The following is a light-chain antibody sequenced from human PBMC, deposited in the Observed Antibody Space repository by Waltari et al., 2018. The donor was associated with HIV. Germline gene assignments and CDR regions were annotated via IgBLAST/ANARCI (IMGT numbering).Light chain of an antibody. CDR1: SSDVGGFDY. CDR3: SSYADTNNVL. J-gene: IGLJ3*02. V-gene: IGLV2-8*01. CDR2: AVN. Sequence: QSALTQPPSASGSPGQSVTLSCTGTSSDVGGFDYVSWYQQHPAKAPKLLIYAVNRRPSEVPDRFSGSNAGNTSSLTVAGLQTEDEADYYCSSYADTNNVLFGGGTKLTVL.